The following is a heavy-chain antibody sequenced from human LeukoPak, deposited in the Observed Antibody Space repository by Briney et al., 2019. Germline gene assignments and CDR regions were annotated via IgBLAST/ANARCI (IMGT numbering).Heavy chain of an antibody. CDR2: IWYDGSNK. J-gene: IGHJ3*02. V-gene: IGHV3-33*01. D-gene: IGHD3-22*01. CDR1: GFTFSSYG. CDR3: ARGFHSSGSSLDI. Sequence: GGSLRLSCAASGFTFSSYGMHWVHQAPGKGLEWVAVIWYDGSNKYYADSVKGRFTISRDNSKNTLYLQMNSLRAEDTAVYYCARGFHSSGSSLDIWGQGTMVTVSS.